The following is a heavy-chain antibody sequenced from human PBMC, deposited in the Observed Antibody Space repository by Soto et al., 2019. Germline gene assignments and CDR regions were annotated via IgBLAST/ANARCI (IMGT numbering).Heavy chain of an antibody. Sequence: ASLKVYCKTSGYTFTSYGISCVRHTPGQGLEWMGWISAYNGNTNYAQKLQGRVTMTTDTSTSTAYMELRSLRSDDTAVYYCARGTAVAGSFDYWGQGTLVTVSS. CDR1: GYTFTSYG. CDR2: ISAYNGNT. J-gene: IGHJ4*02. D-gene: IGHD6-19*01. CDR3: ARGTAVAGSFDY. V-gene: IGHV1-18*01.